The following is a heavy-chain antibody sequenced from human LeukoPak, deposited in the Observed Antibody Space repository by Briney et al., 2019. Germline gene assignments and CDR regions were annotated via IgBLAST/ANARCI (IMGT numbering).Heavy chain of an antibody. V-gene: IGHV3-21*01. D-gene: IGHD4-17*01. CDR2: ISSSSTYI. CDR3: AREMYGDYGFDY. Sequence: GGSLRLSCAASGFTFSRYNMNWVRQAPGKGLEWVSSISSSSTYIYYADSVQGRGTISRDNAKNSLSLQMNSLRAEDTAVYFCAREMYGDYGFDYWGQGTLVTVSS. J-gene: IGHJ4*02. CDR1: GFTFSRYN.